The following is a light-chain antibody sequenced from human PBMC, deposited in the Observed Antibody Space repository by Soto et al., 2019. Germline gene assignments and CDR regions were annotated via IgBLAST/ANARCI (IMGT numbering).Light chain of an antibody. V-gene: IGKV1-8*01. Sequence: AIRMTQSPSSLSASTGDTVAITCRASQPMSIYLAWYQQKPGTAPKLLIYSAATLQSGVPSRFSGSGAGTDFTLTINNLQAEDFATYYCQQYYSYPWTFVQGTKVEIQ. CDR2: SAA. J-gene: IGKJ1*01. CDR1: QPMSIY. CDR3: QQYYSYPWT.